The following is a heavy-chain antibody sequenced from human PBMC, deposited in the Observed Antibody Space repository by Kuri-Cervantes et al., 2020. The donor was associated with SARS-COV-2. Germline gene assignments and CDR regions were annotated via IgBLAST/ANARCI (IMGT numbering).Heavy chain of an antibody. CDR1: SGSFSGYY. CDR3: ATPAPYSGSYLGYFDY. V-gene: IGHV4-34*01. D-gene: IGHD1-26*01. Sequence: ESLKISCAVYSGSFSGYYWSWIRQPPGKGLEWIGEINHSGSTNYNPSLKSRVTISVDTSKNQFSLKLSSVTAADTAVYYCATPAPYSGSYLGYFDYWGQGTLVTVSS. J-gene: IGHJ4*02. CDR2: INHSGST.